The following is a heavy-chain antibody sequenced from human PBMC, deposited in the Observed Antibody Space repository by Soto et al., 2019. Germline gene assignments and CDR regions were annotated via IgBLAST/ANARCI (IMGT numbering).Heavy chain of an antibody. CDR2: MYSGGGT. J-gene: IGHJ6*04. CDR1: GFTVSNNY. V-gene: IGHV3-66*01. Sequence: EVQLVESGGGLVQPGGSLRLSCVASGFTVSNNYMTWVRQAPGKGLEWVSKMYSGGGTYYTDSVKGRFTISRDSSTNTLYLQMDNVRAEDTAVYYCARDPGVNWAWGKGTTVTVSS. D-gene: IGHD2-8*01. CDR3: ARDPGVNWA.